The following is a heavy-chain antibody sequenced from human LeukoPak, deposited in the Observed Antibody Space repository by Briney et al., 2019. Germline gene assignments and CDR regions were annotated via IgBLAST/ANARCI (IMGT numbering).Heavy chain of an antibody. Sequence: PGGSLRLSCAASGFTFSNAWMSWVRQAPGKGLEWAGRIKSKTDGGTTDYAAPVKGRFTISRDDSKNTLYLQMNSLKTEDTAVYYCTTGNCSGGSCLYYYYYYGMDVWGQGTTVTVSS. CDR1: GFTFSNAW. CDR3: TTGNCSGGSCLYYYYYYGMDV. J-gene: IGHJ6*02. V-gene: IGHV3-15*01. CDR2: IKSKTDGGTT. D-gene: IGHD2-15*01.